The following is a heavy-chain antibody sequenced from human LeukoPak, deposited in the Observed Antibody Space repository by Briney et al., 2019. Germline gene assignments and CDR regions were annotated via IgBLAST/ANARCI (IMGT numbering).Heavy chain of an antibody. CDR3: ARGPPGVPAAKEYFQH. D-gene: IGHD2-2*01. V-gene: IGHV1-46*01. Sequence: ASVKVSCKASGYTFTSYYMHWVRQAPGQGLEWMGIINPSGGSTSCAQKFQGRVTMTRDMSTSTVYMELSSLRSEDTAVYYCARGPPGVPAAKEYFQHWGQGTLVTVSS. CDR2: INPSGGST. CDR1: GYTFTSYY. J-gene: IGHJ1*01.